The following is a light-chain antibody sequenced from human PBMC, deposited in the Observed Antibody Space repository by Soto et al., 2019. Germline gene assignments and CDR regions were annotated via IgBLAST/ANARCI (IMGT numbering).Light chain of an antibody. CDR2: AAS. CDR3: QQLNSYPSWT. Sequence: DIQMTQSPSSLFASVGDRLTITCRASQTISNLLNWYQQKPGKAPKLLIYAASTLQSGVPSRFSCSGSGTDFTLTISSLQLEDFASYFCQQLNSYPSWTFGQGTKVDIK. V-gene: IGKV1-9*01. J-gene: IGKJ1*01. CDR1: QTISNL.